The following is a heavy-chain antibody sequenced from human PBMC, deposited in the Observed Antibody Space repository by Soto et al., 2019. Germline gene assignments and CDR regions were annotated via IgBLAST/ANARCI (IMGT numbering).Heavy chain of an antibody. J-gene: IGHJ4*02. CDR2: IYYSGST. CDR1: GGSISSYY. V-gene: IGHV4-59*01. Sequence: QVQLQESGPGLVKPSETLSLTCTVSGGSISSYYWCWIRQPPGKGLEWIGYIYYSGSTNYNPSLKSRVTISVDTSKNQFSLKLSSVSAADTAVYYCARSMVRGVIGDYWGQGTLVTVSA. CDR3: ARSMVRGVIGDY. D-gene: IGHD3-10*01.